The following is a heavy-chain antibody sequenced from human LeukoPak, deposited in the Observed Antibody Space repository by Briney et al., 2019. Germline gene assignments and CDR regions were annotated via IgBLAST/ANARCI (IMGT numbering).Heavy chain of an antibody. Sequence: KASETLSLTCTVSGGSISSSTYYWSWIRQPPGKGLEWIGEINHSGSTIYNPSLKSRVTISVDTSKNQFSLKLSSVTAADTAVYYCARHQLWFGEFLGHDYWGQGTLATVSS. D-gene: IGHD3-10*01. CDR2: INHSGST. V-gene: IGHV4-39*01. J-gene: IGHJ4*02. CDR1: GGSISSSTYY. CDR3: ARHQLWFGEFLGHDY.